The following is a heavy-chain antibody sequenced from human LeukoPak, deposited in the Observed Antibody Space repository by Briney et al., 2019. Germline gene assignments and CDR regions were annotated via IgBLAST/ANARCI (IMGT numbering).Heavy chain of an antibody. CDR3: ASPGMAVAGPYYYYGMDV. J-gene: IGHJ6*02. CDR2: IYYSGST. Sequence: SETLSLTCTVSGGSISSSSYYWGWIRQPPGKGLEWIGSIYYSGSTYYNPSLKSRVTISVDTSKNQFSLKLSSVTAADTAVYYCASPGMAVAGPYYYYGMDVWGQGTTVTVSS. V-gene: IGHV4-39*01. D-gene: IGHD6-19*01. CDR1: GGSISSSSYY.